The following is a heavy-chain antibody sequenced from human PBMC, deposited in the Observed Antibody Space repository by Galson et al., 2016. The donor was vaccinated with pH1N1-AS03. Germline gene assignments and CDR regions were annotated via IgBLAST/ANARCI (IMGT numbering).Heavy chain of an antibody. D-gene: IGHD5-12*01. J-gene: IGHJ6*04. CDR1: GFTVTRND. CDR2: IAATGPT. Sequence: SLRLSCAASGFTVTRNDMHWVRQATGKGLEWVSIIAATGPTHYADSVKGRFTISREIPQNSMYLQMDSLRADETAVYYFAVGGYTSGTHGLDVWGKGTTVTVSS. CDR3: AVGGYTSGTHGLDV. V-gene: IGHV3-13*01.